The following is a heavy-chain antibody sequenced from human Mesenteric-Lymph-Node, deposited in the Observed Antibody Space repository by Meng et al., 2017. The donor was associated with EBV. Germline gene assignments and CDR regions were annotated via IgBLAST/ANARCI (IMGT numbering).Heavy chain of an antibody. CDR2: INHIRSV. CDR1: GGSFNDYY. Sequence: QVKLQQSGAGLLKPAETLSLSCAVYGGSFNDYYWIWIRQAPGKGLEWIGEINHIRSVYYNPSLKSRVTISVDTSNNQISLRLTSVTAADTAIYYCARVRSSGSGLIRNYFDYWGQGTLVTVSS. D-gene: IGHD6-19*01. J-gene: IGHJ4*02. V-gene: IGHV4-34*02. CDR3: ARVRSSGSGLIRNYFDY.